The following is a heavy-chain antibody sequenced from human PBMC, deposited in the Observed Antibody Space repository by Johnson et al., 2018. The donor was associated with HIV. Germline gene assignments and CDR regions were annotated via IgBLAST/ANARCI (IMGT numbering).Heavy chain of an antibody. V-gene: IGHV3-7*01. CDR2: IQQDGSEK. CDR1: GFTFSRFA. J-gene: IGHJ3*02. Sequence: VQLVESGGDVVQPERSLRLSCATSGFTFSRFAMHWVRQAPGKGLEWVANIQQDGSEKYYVDSVKGRFTISRDNARNTLYLQMNSLRADDTAVYYCARDKANWGPSRDVGAFDIWGQGTMVTVSS. D-gene: IGHD7-27*01. CDR3: ARDKANWGPSRDVGAFDI.